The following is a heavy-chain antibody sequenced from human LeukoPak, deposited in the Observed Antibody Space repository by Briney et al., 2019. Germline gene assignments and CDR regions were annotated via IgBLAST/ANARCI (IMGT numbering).Heavy chain of an antibody. CDR2: ISSSSSTI. Sequence: GSLRLSCAASGFTFSSYSMNWVRQAPGKGLEWVSYISSSSSTIYYADSVKGRFTISGDNAKNSLYLQVNSLRAEDTAVYYCARGSGDSSSEQTFFDYWGQGTLVTVSS. CDR1: GFTFSSYS. J-gene: IGHJ4*02. D-gene: IGHD6-6*01. CDR3: ARGSGDSSSEQTFFDY. V-gene: IGHV3-48*01.